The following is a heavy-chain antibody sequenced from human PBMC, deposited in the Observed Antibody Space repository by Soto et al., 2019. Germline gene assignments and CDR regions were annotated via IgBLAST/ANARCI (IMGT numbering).Heavy chain of an antibody. Sequence: GGSLRLSCAASGFTFSSYAMSWVRQAPGKGLEWVSAISGSGGSTYYADSVKGRFTISRDNSKNTLYLQMSSLRAEDTAVYYCVKPGSYSYYLDYWGQGTLVTVSS. J-gene: IGHJ4*02. CDR3: VKPGSYSYYLDY. CDR2: ISGSGGST. V-gene: IGHV3-23*01. CDR1: GFTFSSYA. D-gene: IGHD1-26*01.